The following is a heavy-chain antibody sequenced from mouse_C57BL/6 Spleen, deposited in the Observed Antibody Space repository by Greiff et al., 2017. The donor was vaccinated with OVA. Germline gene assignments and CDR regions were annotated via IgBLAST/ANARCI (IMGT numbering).Heavy chain of an antibody. CDR3: ASSNWNYAMDY. Sequence: VQLVESGTELVKPGASVKLSCKASGYTFTSYWMHWVKQRPGQGLEWIGNINPSNGGTNYNEKFKSKATLTVDKSSSTAYMQLSSLTSEDSAVYYCASSNWNYAMDYWGQGTSVTVSS. CDR1: GYTFTSYW. J-gene: IGHJ4*01. CDR2: INPSNGGT. V-gene: IGHV1-53*01. D-gene: IGHD4-1*02.